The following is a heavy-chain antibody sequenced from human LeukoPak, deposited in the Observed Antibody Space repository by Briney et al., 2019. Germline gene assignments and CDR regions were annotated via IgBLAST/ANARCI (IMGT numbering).Heavy chain of an antibody. CDR2: IYSGGST. J-gene: IGHJ4*02. CDR3: ARRPYSGTYYVDY. CDR1: GFTVSSNY. D-gene: IGHD1-26*01. V-gene: IGHV3-66*04. Sequence: GSLRLSCAASGFTVSSNYMSWVRQAPGKGLEWVSVIYSGGSTYYADSVKGRFTISRDNSKNTLYLQMGSLRTEDMAVYYCARRPYSGTYYVDYWGQGTLVTVSS.